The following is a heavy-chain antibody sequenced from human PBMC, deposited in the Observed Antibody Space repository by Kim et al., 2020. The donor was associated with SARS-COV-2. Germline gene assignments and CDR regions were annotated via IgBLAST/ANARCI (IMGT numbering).Heavy chain of an antibody. CDR2: IDWDDDK. D-gene: IGHD6-13*01. CDR3: ARTRRASSSWYEDY. CDR1: GFPLTTTGMC. J-gene: IGHJ4*02. Sequence: SGPTLVKPTQTLTLTCTFSGFPLTTTGMCVSWIRQPPGKALEWLALIDWDDDKYYSTSLKTRLTISKDTSKNQVVLTMSSMDPVDTATYYCARTRRASSSWYEDYWGQGTLVTVSS. V-gene: IGHV2-70*01.